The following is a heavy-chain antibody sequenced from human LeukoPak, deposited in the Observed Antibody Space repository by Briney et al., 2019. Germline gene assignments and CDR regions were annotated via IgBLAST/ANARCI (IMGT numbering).Heavy chain of an antibody. D-gene: IGHD6-19*01. Sequence: GGSLRLSCAASGFTFSIYAMSWVRQAPGKGLEWVSAMSSGGGSTYYTDSVKGRFTISRDNSKNTLYLQMNSLRAEDTAVYYCARDHSSGWYSDYFDYWGQGTLVTVSS. CDR3: ARDHSSGWYSDYFDY. V-gene: IGHV3-23*01. CDR1: GFTFSIYA. J-gene: IGHJ4*02. CDR2: MSSGGGST.